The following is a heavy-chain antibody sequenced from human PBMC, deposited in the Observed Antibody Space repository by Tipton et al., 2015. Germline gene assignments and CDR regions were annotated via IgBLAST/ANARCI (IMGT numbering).Heavy chain of an antibody. CDR1: GDSINRYY. V-gene: IGHV4-59*01. CDR2: IYYTGST. D-gene: IGHD3-10*01. CDR3: ARFRYYGSESERGYFHGLDV. Sequence: LRLSCSVSGDSINRYYWSWIRQPPGKGLECIGYIYYTGSTHYNPSLKSRVTISVDTSKSQFFLKLSSVTAADTAVYYCARFRYYGSESERGYFHGLDVWGHGTTVTVSS. J-gene: IGHJ6*02.